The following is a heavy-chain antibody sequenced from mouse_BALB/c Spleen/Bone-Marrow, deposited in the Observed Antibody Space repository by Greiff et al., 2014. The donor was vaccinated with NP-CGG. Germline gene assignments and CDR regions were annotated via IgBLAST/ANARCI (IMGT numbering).Heavy chain of an antibody. CDR2: ISTYSGNT. CDR1: GYTFIDYA. CDR3: ARDYGSRIYAMDY. J-gene: IGHJ4*01. Sequence: LVESGPELVRPGVSVKISCKGSGYTFIDYAMHWVKQSHAKSLEWIGVISTYSGNTNYNQKFKGKATMTVDKSSSTAYMELARLTSEDSAIYYCARDYGSRIYAMDYWGQGTSVTVSS. V-gene: IGHV1-67*01. D-gene: IGHD1-1*01.